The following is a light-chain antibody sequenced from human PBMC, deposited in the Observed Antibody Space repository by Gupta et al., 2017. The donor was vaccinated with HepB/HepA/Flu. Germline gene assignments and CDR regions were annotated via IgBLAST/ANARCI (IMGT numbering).Light chain of an antibody. CDR2: TAS. CDR3: QQSYTTPLP. Sequence: DILLTHSPSSLSAFVGDRVTITCRASQSINTSLNWYQQKAGRAPKLLIYTASSLQSGLPTRFSGRGSGTDFTTTISSLQAEDFATYYCQQSYTTPLPFGGGTKLEI. CDR1: QSINTS. V-gene: IGKV1-39*01. J-gene: IGKJ4*01.